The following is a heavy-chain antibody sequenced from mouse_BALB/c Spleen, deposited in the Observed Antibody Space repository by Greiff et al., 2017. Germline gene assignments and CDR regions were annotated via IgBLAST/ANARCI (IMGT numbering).Heavy chain of an antibody. V-gene: IGHV1-63*02. CDR1: GYTFTNYW. Sequence: QVQLKESGAELVRPGTSVKISCKASGYTFTNYWLGWVKQRPGHGLEWIGDIYPGGGYTNYNEKFKGKATLTADTSSSTAYMQLSSLTSEDSAVYFCARYDGYFDYWGQGTTLTVSS. CDR2: IYPGGGYT. D-gene: IGHD2-3*01. J-gene: IGHJ2*01. CDR3: ARYDGYFDY.